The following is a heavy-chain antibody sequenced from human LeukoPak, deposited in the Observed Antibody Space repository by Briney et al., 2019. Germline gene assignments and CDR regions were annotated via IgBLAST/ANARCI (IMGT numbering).Heavy chain of an antibody. D-gene: IGHD4-17*01. V-gene: IGHV3-20*04. CDR1: GFIFSDYY. CDR3: ARVGYGDYRGALDY. J-gene: IGHJ4*02. CDR2: INWNGGST. Sequence: GGSLRLSCAASGFIFSDYYMSWVRQAPGKGLEWVSGINWNGGSTGYADSVKGRFTISRDNAKNSLYLQMNSLRAEDTALYYCARVGYGDYRGALDYWGQGTLVTVSS.